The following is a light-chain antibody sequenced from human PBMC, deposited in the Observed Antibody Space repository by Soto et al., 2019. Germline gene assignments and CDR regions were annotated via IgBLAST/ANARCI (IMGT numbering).Light chain of an antibody. Sequence: SYELTQPPSVSVSPGQTASITCSGDKLGDKYACWYQQKPGQSSVLVIYQDSKRPSGIPERFSGSNSGNTATLTISGTQAMDEADYYCQAWDSSTAHVVFGGGTKLTVL. J-gene: IGLJ2*01. CDR3: QAWDSSTAHVV. CDR2: QDS. V-gene: IGLV3-1*01. CDR1: KLGDKY.